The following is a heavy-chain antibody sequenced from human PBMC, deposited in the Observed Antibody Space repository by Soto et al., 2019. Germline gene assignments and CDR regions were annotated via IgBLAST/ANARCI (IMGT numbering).Heavy chain of an antibody. Sequence: HPGGSLRLSCAASGFTFSSYAMGWVRQGPGKGLEWVAVVNIGGSTHYADSVRGRFTISRDNSKNTLSLQMNSLTAEDTAVYFCAKRRGAGGHFDYWGQGALVTVSS. CDR2: VNIGGST. D-gene: IGHD2-15*01. CDR3: AKRRGAGGHFDY. V-gene: IGHV3-23*01. J-gene: IGHJ4*02. CDR1: GFTFSSYA.